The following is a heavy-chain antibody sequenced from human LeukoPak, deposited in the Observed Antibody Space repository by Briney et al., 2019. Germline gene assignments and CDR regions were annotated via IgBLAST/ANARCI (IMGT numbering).Heavy chain of an antibody. J-gene: IGHJ4*02. CDR3: AKDFAYRFLEWPHGLDY. Sequence: GGSLRLSCAASGFTFSNYAVHWVRQAPGKGLEWVSFISFDGSNKYYADSVKGRFTTSRDNSKNTAYLQMNSLRVDDTAVYYCAKDFAYRFLEWPHGLDYWGQGILVTVSS. V-gene: IGHV3-30*14. CDR2: ISFDGSNK. D-gene: IGHD3-3*01. CDR1: GFTFSNYA.